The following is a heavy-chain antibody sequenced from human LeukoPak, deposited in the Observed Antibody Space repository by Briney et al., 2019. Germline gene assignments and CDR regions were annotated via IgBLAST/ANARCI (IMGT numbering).Heavy chain of an antibody. V-gene: IGHV4-39*07. CDR3: ARTYSYGYPRRSYYYYYMDV. D-gene: IGHD5-18*01. Sequence: SETLSLTCTVSGGSISSSSYYWGWIRQPPGKGLEWIGEINHSGSTNYNPSLKSRVTISVDTSKNQFSLKLSSVTAADTAVYYCARTYSYGYPRRSYYYYYMDVWGKGTTVTISS. CDR2: INHSGST. CDR1: GGSISSSSYY. J-gene: IGHJ6*03.